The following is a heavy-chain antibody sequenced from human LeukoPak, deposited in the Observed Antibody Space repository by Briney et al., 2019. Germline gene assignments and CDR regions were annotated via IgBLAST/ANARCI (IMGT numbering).Heavy chain of an antibody. Sequence: GASVKVSCKATSRISWVRQAPGQGLEWMGWIGTYGGDTYYAQKFLGRITVTTDTSTSTVYMELRNLRSDDTAVYYCARDLWNFYDDSGYNRDFDSWGQGTLVTVSS. CDR2: IGTYGGDT. CDR1: SR. J-gene: IGHJ5*01. CDR3: ARDLWNFYDDSGYNRDFDS. V-gene: IGHV1-18*01. D-gene: IGHD3-22*01.